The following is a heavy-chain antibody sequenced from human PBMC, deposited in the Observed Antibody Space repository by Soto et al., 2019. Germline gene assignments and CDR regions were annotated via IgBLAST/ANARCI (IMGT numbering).Heavy chain of an antibody. J-gene: IGHJ4*02. CDR2: IYHGGST. D-gene: IGHD6-13*01. Sequence: QVQLQESGPGLVKPSGTLSLTCAVSGGPISSSNLWTWVRQPPGKGREWIGEIYHGGSTNYNPSLKSRVTRAVDKSKNQYSLRLSSVTAGDTAVYYCARSPRSIAAGGIYYWGQGILVTVSS. CDR3: ARSPRSIAAGGIYY. CDR1: GGPISSSNL. V-gene: IGHV4-4*02.